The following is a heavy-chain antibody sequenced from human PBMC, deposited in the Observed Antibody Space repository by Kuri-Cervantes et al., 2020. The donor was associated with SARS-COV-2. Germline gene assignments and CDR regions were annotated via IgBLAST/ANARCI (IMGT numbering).Heavy chain of an antibody. CDR1: GFTLSNYA. Sequence: GESLKISCAASGFTLSNYAMHWVRQAPGKGLEWVAVMSYDGNHKYYADSVKGRFTISRDNSKNTLYLQMNSLRTEDTAVYYCARGTGWLVVTATVTPMDFDYWGQGTLVTVSS. CDR2: MSYDGNHK. D-gene: IGHD2-21*02. CDR3: ARGTGWLVVTATVTPMDFDY. J-gene: IGHJ4*02. V-gene: IGHV3-30-3*01.